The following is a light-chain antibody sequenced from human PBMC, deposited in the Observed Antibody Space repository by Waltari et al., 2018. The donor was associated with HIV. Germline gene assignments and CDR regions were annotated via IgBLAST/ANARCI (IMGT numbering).Light chain of an antibody. CDR1: QSISSW. CDR3: QHYSSSPYT. CDR2: KAS. Sequence: ILMTQPPSILSASVGDRVIIPCRASQSISSWLAWYQHKPGTAPKLLIYKASVLEGGVPSRFSGSGSGTEFTLNITNLQPDDFATYYCQHYSSSPYTFGQGTNLEIK. V-gene: IGKV1-5*03. J-gene: IGKJ2*01.